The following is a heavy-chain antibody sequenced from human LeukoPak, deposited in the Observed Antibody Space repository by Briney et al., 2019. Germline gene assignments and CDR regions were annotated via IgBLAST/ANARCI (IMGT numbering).Heavy chain of an antibody. CDR1: GGSFSGYY. Sequence: SETLSLTCAVSGGSFSGYYWSWIRQPPGKGLEWIGEINHSGSTNYNPSLKSRVTISTDTSKNQFSLKLTSVTAADTAMYYCARDRAAVDSYYFDYWGQGTLVTVSS. CDR2: INHSGST. J-gene: IGHJ4*02. V-gene: IGHV4-34*01. D-gene: IGHD3-10*01. CDR3: ARDRAAVDSYYFDY.